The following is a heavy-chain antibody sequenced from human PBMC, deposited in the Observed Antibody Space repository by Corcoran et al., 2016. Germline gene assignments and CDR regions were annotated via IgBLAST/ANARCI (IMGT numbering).Heavy chain of an antibody. D-gene: IGHD3-10*01. Sequence: QVQLVQSGAEVKKPGSSVKVSCKASGDTFTSYSVNWVRQAPGQGLEWVGGIIPVLGTTDYAQKFQDRLTIPADKSTSTAFIELSSLTSGDTAVYYCARFHGDGWGQGTLVTVSS. CDR3: ARFHGDG. CDR1: GDTFTSYS. CDR2: IIPVLGTT. V-gene: IGHV1-69*06. J-gene: IGHJ4*01.